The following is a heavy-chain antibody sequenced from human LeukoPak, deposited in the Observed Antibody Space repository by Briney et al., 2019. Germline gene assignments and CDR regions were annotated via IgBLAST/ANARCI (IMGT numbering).Heavy chain of an antibody. J-gene: IGHJ4*02. V-gene: IGHV3-23*01. D-gene: IGHD3-10*01. Sequence: TGGSLRLSCAASGFTFSSYAMSWVRQAPGKGLEWVSAISGSGGSTYYADSVKGRFTISRDNSKNTLYLQMNSLRAEDTAVYYCARGGFGDPRSGFDYWGQGTLVTVSS. CDR2: ISGSGGST. CDR1: GFTFSSYA. CDR3: ARGGFGDPRSGFDY.